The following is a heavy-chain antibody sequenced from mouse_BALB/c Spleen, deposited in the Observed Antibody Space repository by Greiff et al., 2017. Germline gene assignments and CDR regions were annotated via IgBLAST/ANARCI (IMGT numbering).Heavy chain of an antibody. V-gene: IGHV5-6-5*01. CDR2: ISRGGST. J-gene: IGHJ3*01. D-gene: IGHD2-1*01. Sequence: EVHLVESGGGLVKPGGSLKLSCAASGFTFSSYAMSWVRQTPEKRLEWVASISRGGSTYYPDSEKGRFTISRDNARNILYLQMSSLRSEDTAMYYCGSYGNYGAYGGEGTMVTVSA. CDR1: GFTFSSYA. CDR3: GSYGNYGAY.